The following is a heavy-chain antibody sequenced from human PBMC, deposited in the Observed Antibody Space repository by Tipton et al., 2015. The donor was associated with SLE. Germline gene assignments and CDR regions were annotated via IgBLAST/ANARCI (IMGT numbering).Heavy chain of an antibody. CDR1: GGSINSHY. D-gene: IGHD3-3*01. Sequence: TLSLTCTVSGGSINSHYWSWIRQPPGKGLEWIGYIFYSGSTNYNPSLKSRVTISVDTSKNQFSLKLSSVTAADTAVYYCARIIGDFWSGYPLDYWGQGTLVTVSS. CDR2: IFYSGST. J-gene: IGHJ4*02. V-gene: IGHV4-59*11. CDR3: ARIIGDFWSGYPLDY.